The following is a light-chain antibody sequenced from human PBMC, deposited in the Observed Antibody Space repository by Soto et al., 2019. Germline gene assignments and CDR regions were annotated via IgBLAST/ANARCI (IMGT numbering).Light chain of an antibody. V-gene: IGKV3-15*01. CDR2: GAS. J-gene: IGKJ5*01. CDR1: QSVSSN. CDR3: QQYNNWPPVT. Sequence: EIVMTQSPATLSVSPGERATLSCRASQSVSSNLAWYQQKPGQAPRLLIYGASTRATGIPARFSGTGSETDFTLTISGLQSEDSAVYFCQQYNNWPPVTFGQGTRLEIK.